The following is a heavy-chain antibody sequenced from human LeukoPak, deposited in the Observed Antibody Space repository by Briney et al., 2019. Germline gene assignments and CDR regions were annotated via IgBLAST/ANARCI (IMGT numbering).Heavy chain of an antibody. CDR2: INPNSGGT. J-gene: IGHJ4*02. CDR1: RYTFTGYY. Sequence: GASVKVSCKASRYTFTGYYMHWVRQAPGQGLEWMGWINPNSGGTNYAQKFQGRVTMTRDTSISTAYMELSRLRSDDTAVYYCARELGYCSSTSCYPHPFVFGYWGQGTLVTVSS. D-gene: IGHD2-2*01. V-gene: IGHV1-2*02. CDR3: ARELGYCSSTSCYPHPFVFGY.